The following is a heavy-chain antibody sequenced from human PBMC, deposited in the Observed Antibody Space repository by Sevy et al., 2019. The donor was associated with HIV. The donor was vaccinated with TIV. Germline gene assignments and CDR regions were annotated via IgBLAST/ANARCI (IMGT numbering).Heavy chain of an antibody. D-gene: IGHD5-12*01. CDR2: ITRNSYEAYGGTT. V-gene: IGHV3-49*03. CDR3: SRGLATADTPEYYFDY. Sequence: GGSLRLSCTASGFTFDDYAMSWFPQAPGKGLDWVAFITRNSYEAYGGTTEYAASVKGRFIISRDDSKSIAYLQMNSLKTEDTAVYYCSRGLATADTPEYYFDYWGQGSLVTVSS. CDR1: GFTFDDYA. J-gene: IGHJ4*02.